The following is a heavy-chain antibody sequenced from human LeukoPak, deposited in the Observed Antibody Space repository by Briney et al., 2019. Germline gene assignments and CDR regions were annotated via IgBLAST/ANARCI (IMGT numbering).Heavy chain of an antibody. V-gene: IGHV3-21*01. J-gene: IGHJ4*02. Sequence: GGSLRLSCAASGFTFSTYSMNWVRQAPGKGLEWVSSISSGSSFIYYADSVKGRFTISRDKAKNSLFLQMNSLRAEDTAVYYCAKDKGYDSSGFDYWGQGTLVTVSS. CDR2: ISSGSSFI. CDR3: AKDKGYDSSGFDY. D-gene: IGHD3-22*01. CDR1: GFTFSTYS.